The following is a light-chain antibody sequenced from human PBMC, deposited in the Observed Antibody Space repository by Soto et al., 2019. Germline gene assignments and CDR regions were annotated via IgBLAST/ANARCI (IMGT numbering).Light chain of an antibody. V-gene: IGKV4-1*01. Sequence: DIVMTQSPDSLAVSLGEVATIHCKSNQSLLYSSNNNNYLAWYQQKPGQPPKLLIYDVSALKRGVPPRFSGSGSGTEFTLTISSLQPEDFATYYCQQYDSFSVTFGQGTKVEIK. CDR3: QQYDSFSVT. J-gene: IGKJ1*01. CDR1: QSLLYSSNNNNY. CDR2: DVS.